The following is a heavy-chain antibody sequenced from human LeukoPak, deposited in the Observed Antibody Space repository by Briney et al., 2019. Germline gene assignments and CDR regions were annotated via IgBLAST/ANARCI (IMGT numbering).Heavy chain of an antibody. CDR3: ARVLVGTLGGYYYYYGMDV. V-gene: IGHV1-69*04. CDR2: IIPILGIA. D-gene: IGHD2-8*02. CDR1: GGTFSSYA. J-gene: IGHJ6*02. Sequence: SVKVSCKASGGTFSSYAISWVRQAPGQGLEWMGRIIPILGIANYAQKFQGRVTITADKSTSTAYMELSSLRSEDTAVYYCARVLVGTLGGYYYYYGMDVWGQGTTVTVSS.